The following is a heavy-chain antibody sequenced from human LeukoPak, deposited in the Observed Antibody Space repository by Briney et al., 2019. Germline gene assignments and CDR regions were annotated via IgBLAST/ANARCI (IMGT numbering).Heavy chain of an antibody. Sequence: GGSLRLSCAASGFTFSSYSMNWVRQAPGKGLEWVSYISSSSSTIYYADSVKGRFTISRDNAKNSLYLQMNSLRAEDTAVYYCAREDGSSGYYDDYWGQGTLVTVSS. J-gene: IGHJ4*02. CDR3: AREDGSSGYYDDY. CDR2: ISSSSSTI. CDR1: GFTFSSYS. D-gene: IGHD3-22*01. V-gene: IGHV3-48*04.